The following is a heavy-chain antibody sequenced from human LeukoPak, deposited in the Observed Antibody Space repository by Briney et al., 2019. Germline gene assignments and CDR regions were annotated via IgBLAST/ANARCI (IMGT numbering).Heavy chain of an antibody. D-gene: IGHD3-22*01. CDR3: GRSHYYDSSGYVYDSSGYVYS. CDR1: GFTFSNYW. J-gene: IGHJ4*02. CDR2: IKSDGSIA. V-gene: IGHV3-74*01. Sequence: PGGSLRLSCAASGFTFSNYWMHWVRQAPGKGLVWVSRIKSDGSIATYADSVKGRFTISRDNTKNTLYLQMNSLRDEDTALYYCGRSHYYDSSGYVYDSSGYVYSWGQGTLVTVSS.